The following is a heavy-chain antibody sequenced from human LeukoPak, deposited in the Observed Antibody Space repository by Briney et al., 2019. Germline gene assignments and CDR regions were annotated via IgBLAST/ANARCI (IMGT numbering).Heavy chain of an antibody. CDR3: ARGEDGDYYFQH. J-gene: IGHJ1*01. CDR2: INHSGSS. CDR1: GGFFSGYY. D-gene: IGHD4-17*01. Sequence: PSETLSLTCAVYGGFFSGYYWSWIRQPPGKGLEWIGEINHSGSSNYNPSLKSRVTISVDTSKNQFSLKLSSVTAAGTAVYYCARGEDGDYYFQHWGQGTLVTVSS. V-gene: IGHV4-34*01.